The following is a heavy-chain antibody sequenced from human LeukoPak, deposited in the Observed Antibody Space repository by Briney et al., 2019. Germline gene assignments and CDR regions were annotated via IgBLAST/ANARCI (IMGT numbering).Heavy chain of an antibody. V-gene: IGHV3-21*01. CDR3: ARVGILTGYGSFDY. Sequence: PGGSLRLSCAASVFTFSSYSMNWVRQAPGKGLEWVSSISSSSSYIYYADSVKGRFTISRDNAKNSLYLQMNSLRAEDTAVYYCARVGILTGYGSFDYWGQGTLVTVSS. J-gene: IGHJ4*02. CDR2: ISSSSSYI. CDR1: VFTFSSYS. D-gene: IGHD3-9*01.